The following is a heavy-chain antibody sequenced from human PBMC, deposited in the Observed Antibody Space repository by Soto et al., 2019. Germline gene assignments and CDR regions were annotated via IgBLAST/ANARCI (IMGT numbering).Heavy chain of an antibody. J-gene: IGHJ6*02. Sequence: ASVKVSCKSSGCTFSSYAISCVRQAPGQGLEWMGGINPNSGSTNYAQKFQGWVTMTRDKSTSTAYMELSRLRSDDTAVYYCARETYDFWSGYPLGGMDVWGQGTTVTVSS. CDR2: INPNSGST. D-gene: IGHD3-3*01. V-gene: IGHV1-2*04. CDR1: GCTFSSYA. CDR3: ARETYDFWSGYPLGGMDV.